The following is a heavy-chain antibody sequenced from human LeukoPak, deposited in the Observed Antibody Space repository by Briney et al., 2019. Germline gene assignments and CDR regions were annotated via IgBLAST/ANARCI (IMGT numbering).Heavy chain of an antibody. CDR2: IRSKAYGGTT. V-gene: IGHV3-49*03. CDR1: GFTFGDYA. Sequence: GGSLRLSCTASGFTFGDYAMSWFRQAPGKGLEWVGFIRSKAYGGTTEYAASVKGRFTISRDDSKSIAYLQMNSLKTEDTAVYYCTRDEPEILWFGENWFDPWGQGTLVTVSS. J-gene: IGHJ5*02. CDR3: TRDEPEILWFGENWFDP. D-gene: IGHD3-10*01.